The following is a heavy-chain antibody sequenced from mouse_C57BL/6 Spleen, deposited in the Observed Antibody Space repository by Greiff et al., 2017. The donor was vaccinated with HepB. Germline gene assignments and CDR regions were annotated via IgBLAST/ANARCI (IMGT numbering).Heavy chain of an antibody. J-gene: IGHJ2*01. V-gene: IGHV3-6*01. CDR1: GYSITSGYY. CDR2: ISYDGSN. Sequence: EVQLQESGPGLVKPSQSLSLTCSVTGYSITSGYYWNWIRQFPGNKLEWMGYISYDGSNNYNPSLKNRISITRDTAKNQFFLKLNSVTTEDTATYYCAREGDGYSIDYWGQGTTLTVSS. D-gene: IGHD2-3*01. CDR3: AREGDGYSIDY.